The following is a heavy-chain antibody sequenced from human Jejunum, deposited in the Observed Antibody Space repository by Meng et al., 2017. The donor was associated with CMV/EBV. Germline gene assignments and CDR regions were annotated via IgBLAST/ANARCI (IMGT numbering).Heavy chain of an antibody. CDR3: TRDRGRVTPPDY. Sequence: GFAVGGYGVSWVRQSAGKGLEGVAFIRSGAYTGTTEYAASVKGRFSVSRDDSNSVAYLEMNSMKIEDTAVYYCTRDRGRVTPPDYWGQGVLVTVSS. V-gene: IGHV3-49*04. CDR2: IRSGAYTGTT. CDR1: GFAVGGYG. J-gene: IGHJ4*02. D-gene: IGHD4-23*01.